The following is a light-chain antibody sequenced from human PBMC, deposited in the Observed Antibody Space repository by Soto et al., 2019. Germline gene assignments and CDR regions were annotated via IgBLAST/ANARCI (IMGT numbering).Light chain of an antibody. CDR1: QSVSTY. Sequence: EVVMAQSASTLSVSPGERATLSCRASQSVSTYLDWYQQKPGQSPRLLIYGASTRATGVATRLSGSGSGKEFTITISTLQSEDLAVYYCQQYNIWPLTFGGGTKVDIK. CDR3: QQYNIWPLT. CDR2: GAS. J-gene: IGKJ4*01. V-gene: IGKV3-15*01.